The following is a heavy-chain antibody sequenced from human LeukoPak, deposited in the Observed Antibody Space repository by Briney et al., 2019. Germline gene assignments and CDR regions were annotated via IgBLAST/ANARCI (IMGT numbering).Heavy chain of an antibody. CDR3: ARVGSGSYSYYYYCMDV. CDR1: GGTFSSYA. CDR2: IIPIFGTA. J-gene: IGHJ6*03. V-gene: IGHV1-69*05. D-gene: IGHD1-26*01. Sequence: SVKVSCKASGGTFSSYAISWVRQAPGQGLEWMGGIIPIFGTANYAQKFQGRVTITTDESTSTAYMELSSLRSEDTAVYYCARVGSGSYSYYYYCMDVWGKGTTVTVSS.